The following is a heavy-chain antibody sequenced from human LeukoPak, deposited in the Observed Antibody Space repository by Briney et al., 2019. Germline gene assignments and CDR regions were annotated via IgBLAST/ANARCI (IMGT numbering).Heavy chain of an antibody. CDR2: IKQDGSEK. J-gene: IGHJ4*02. CDR3: ARDYDFWSGYAGRGTFDY. D-gene: IGHD3-3*01. V-gene: IGHV3-7*01. Sequence: PGGSLRLSCAASGFTFRSYWMSWVRQAPGKGLEWVANIKQDGSEKYYVDSVKGRFTISRDNAKNSLYLQMNSLRAEDTAVYHCARDYDFWSGYAGRGTFDYWGQGTLVIVSS. CDR1: GFTFRSYW.